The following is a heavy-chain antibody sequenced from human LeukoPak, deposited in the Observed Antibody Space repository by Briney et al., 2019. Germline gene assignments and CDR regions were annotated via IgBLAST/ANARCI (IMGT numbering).Heavy chain of an antibody. CDR2: ISGSGGST. Sequence: GGSLRLSCAASGFTFSSYAMSWVRQAPGKGLEWVSGISGSGGSTYYADSVKGRFTIPRDNSKTTLYLQMNSLRAEDTAVYYCAKDRGRAATGFDYWGQGTLVTVSS. J-gene: IGHJ4*02. D-gene: IGHD3-10*01. CDR3: AKDRGRAATGFDY. V-gene: IGHV3-23*01. CDR1: GFTFSSYA.